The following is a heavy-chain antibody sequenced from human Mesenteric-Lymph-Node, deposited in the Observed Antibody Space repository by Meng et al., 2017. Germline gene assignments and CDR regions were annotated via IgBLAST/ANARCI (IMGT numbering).Heavy chain of an antibody. J-gene: IGHJ4*02. V-gene: IGHV4-39*01. CDR2: IYYDGST. CDR1: GGSISSSSYF. CDR3: ARRSQNLLGIDY. Sequence: QLQLQESGPGLVKPSETLSLTCTVSGGSISSSSYFWGWIRQPPGKGLEWIGSIYYDGSTYQNPSLKSRVAISVDTSKNQFSLRLSSVTAADTAVYFCARRSQNLLGIDYWGRGTLVTVSS. D-gene: IGHD1-26*01.